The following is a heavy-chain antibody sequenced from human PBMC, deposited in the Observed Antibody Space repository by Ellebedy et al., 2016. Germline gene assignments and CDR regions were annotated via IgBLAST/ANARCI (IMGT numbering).Heavy chain of an antibody. Sequence: GESLRISXKGSGYSFTSYWIGWVRQMPGKGLEWMGIIYPGDSDTRYSPSFQGQVTISADKSISTAYLQWSSLKASDTAMYYCARHSGMVRGVMRAVYYMDVWGKGTTVTVSS. J-gene: IGHJ6*03. D-gene: IGHD3-10*01. CDR1: GYSFTSYW. V-gene: IGHV5-51*01. CDR3: ARHSGMVRGVMRAVYYMDV. CDR2: IYPGDSDT.